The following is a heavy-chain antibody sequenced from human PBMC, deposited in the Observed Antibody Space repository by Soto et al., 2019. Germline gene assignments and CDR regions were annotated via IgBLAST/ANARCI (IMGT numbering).Heavy chain of an antibody. CDR3: ARHESYYGSGSPLGWFDP. D-gene: IGHD3-10*01. V-gene: IGHV4-39*01. CDR2: IYYSGST. J-gene: IGHJ5*02. CDR1: GGSISSSSYY. Sequence: SETLSLTCTVSGGSISSSSYYWGWIRQPPGKGLEWIGSIYYSGSTYYNPSLKSRVTISVDTSKNQFSLKLSSVTAADTAVYYCARHESYYGSGSPLGWFDPWGQGTLVTVYS.